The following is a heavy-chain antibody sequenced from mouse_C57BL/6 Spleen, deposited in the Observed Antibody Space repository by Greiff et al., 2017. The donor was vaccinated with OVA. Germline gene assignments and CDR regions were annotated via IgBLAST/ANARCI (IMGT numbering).Heavy chain of an antibody. CDR3: ARGERGYDGYYGYAMDY. CDR2: ISDGGSYT. J-gene: IGHJ4*01. V-gene: IGHV5-4*03. CDR1: GFTFSSYA. D-gene: IGHD2-3*01. Sequence: EVKLVESGGGLVKPGGSLKLSCAASGFTFSSYAMSWVRQTPEKRLEWVATISDGGSYTYYPDNVKGRFTISRDNSKNNLYLQMSQLKSEDTAMYYCARGERGYDGYYGYAMDYWGQGTSVTVSS.